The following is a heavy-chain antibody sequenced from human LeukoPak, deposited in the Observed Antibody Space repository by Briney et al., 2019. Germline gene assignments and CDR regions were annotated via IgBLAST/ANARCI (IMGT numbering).Heavy chain of an antibody. CDR3: ARGGGQWLVDPYYFDY. Sequence: PSETLSLTCTVSGGSISSYYWSWIRQPPGKGLEWIGYIYYSGSTNYNPSLKSRVTISVDTSKNQFSLKLSSVTAADTAVYYCARGGGQWLVDPYYFDYWGQGTLVTVSS. D-gene: IGHD6-19*01. CDR1: GGSISSYY. CDR2: IYYSGST. V-gene: IGHV4-59*01. J-gene: IGHJ4*02.